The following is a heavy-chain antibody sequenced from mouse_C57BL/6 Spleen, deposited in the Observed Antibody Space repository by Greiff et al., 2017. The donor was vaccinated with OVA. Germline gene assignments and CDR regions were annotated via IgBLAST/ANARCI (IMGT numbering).Heavy chain of an antibody. J-gene: IGHJ3*01. D-gene: IGHD1-2*01. Sequence: VQGVESGPELAKPGASVKISCKAFGYVFSSVWMNWVNPRPGKGLEWIGRGYPGDGDTNYTGKFKGKTTRPADKSSSTAYRQLSSLTSEDSAVYFCARGSTTASWFAYWGQGTLVTVSA. V-gene: IGHV1-82*01. CDR3: ARGSTTASWFAY. CDR2: GYPGDGDT. CDR1: GYVFSSVW.